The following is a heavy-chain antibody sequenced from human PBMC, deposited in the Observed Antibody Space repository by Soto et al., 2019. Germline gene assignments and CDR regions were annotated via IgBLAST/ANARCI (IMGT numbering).Heavy chain of an antibody. CDR2: INHSGST. CDR3: ARVRGVGCSSTSCYVYYSYYGMDV. Sequence: QVQLQQWGAGLLKPSETLSLTCAVYGGSFSGYYWSWIRQPPGKGLEWIGEINHSGSTNYNPSLKSRVTISVDTSKNQFSLKLSSVTAADTAVYYCARVRGVGCSSTSCYVYYSYYGMDVWGQGTTVTVSS. J-gene: IGHJ6*02. V-gene: IGHV4-34*01. D-gene: IGHD2-2*01. CDR1: GGSFSGYY.